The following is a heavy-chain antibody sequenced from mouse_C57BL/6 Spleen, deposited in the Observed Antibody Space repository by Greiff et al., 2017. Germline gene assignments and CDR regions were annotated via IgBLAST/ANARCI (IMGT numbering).Heavy chain of an antibody. CDR1: GYSITSGYY. CDR2: ISYDGSN. CDR3: ARDYGSSYVDD. J-gene: IGHJ2*01. D-gene: IGHD1-1*01. Sequence: EVQLVESGPGLVKPSQSLSLTCSVTGYSITSGYYWNWIRQFPGNKLEWMGYISYDGSNNYNPSLKNRISITRDTSKNQFFLKLNSVTTEDTATYYCARDYGSSYVDDWGQGTTLTVSS. V-gene: IGHV3-6*01.